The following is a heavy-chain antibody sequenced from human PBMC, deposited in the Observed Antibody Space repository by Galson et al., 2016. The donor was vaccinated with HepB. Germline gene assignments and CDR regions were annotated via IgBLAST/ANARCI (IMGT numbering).Heavy chain of an antibody. V-gene: IGHV4-4*02. Sequence: SETLSLTCAVSGASISNNYWWSWVRQSPEKGLEWIVEIYQTGTANYDPSFTSRATISVDTSKNQISLRLDSVTAADTAVYYCTSGTLGTTATMAFDYWGQGTLVSVSS. CDR3: TSGTLGTTATMAFDY. CDR2: IYQTGTA. CDR1: GASISNNYW. J-gene: IGHJ4*02. D-gene: IGHD1-26*01.